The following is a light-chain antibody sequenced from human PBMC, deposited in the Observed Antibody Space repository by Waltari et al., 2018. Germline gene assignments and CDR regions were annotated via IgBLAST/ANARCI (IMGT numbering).Light chain of an antibody. J-gene: IGKJ1*01. Sequence: DVVMTQSPLSLSVTLGQPASISCRSSQSLVYSDGNTYLSWFQQTPGRSPRRLIYKLSNWDSRVADRFGGSGAGEDFTLKSSRVEADDVGIYYCMQSTRWPWTFGQGTKVEIK. V-gene: IGKV2D-30*01. CDR1: QSLVYSDGNTY. CDR3: MQSTRWPWT. CDR2: KLS.